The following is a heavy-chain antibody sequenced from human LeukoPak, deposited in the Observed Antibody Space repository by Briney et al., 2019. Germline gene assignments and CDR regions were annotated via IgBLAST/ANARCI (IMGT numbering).Heavy chain of an antibody. V-gene: IGHV3-48*01. CDR2: ISSRSRTI. J-gene: IGHJ6*03. Sequence: GGSLRLSCAASGFTFTTYSMNWVRQAPGKGLEWVSYISSRSRTIYYADSVKGRFTISRDNAKNSLFLQMNSLRSEDTAVYYCAREFNYYMDVWGKGTTVTVSS. CDR3: AREFNYYMDV. CDR1: GFTFTTYS.